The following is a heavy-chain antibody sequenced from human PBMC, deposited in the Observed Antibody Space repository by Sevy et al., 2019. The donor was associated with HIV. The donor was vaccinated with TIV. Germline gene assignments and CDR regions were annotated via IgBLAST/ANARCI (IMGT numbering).Heavy chain of an antibody. D-gene: IGHD5-12*01. CDR1: GFTFSSYW. CDR2: INSDGSST. CDR3: AVEMATIAAYYGMDV. J-gene: IGHJ6*02. V-gene: IGHV3-74*01. Sequence: GGSLRLSCAASGFTFSSYWMHWVRQAPGKGLVWVSRINSDGSSTSYADSVKGRLTISRDNAKNTLYLQMNSLRAEDTAVYYCAVEMATIAAYYGMDVWGQGTTVTVSS.